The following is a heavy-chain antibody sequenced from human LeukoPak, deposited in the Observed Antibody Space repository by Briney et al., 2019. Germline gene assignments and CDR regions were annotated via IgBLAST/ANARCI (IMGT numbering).Heavy chain of an antibody. CDR2: IIPIFGTA. D-gene: IGHD1-26*01. V-gene: IGHV1-69*13. J-gene: IGHJ5*02. CDR3: ASVIQGEIVGAIGTGFDP. CDR1: GGTFSSYA. Sequence: ASVKVSCKASGGTFSSYAISWVRQAPGQGLEWMGGIIPIFGTANYAQKFQGRVTITADESTSTAYMELSSLRSEDTAVYYCASVIQGEIVGAIGTGFDPWGQGTLVTVSS.